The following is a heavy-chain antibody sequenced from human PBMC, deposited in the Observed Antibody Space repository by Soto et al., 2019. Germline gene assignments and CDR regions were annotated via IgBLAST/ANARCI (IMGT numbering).Heavy chain of an antibody. CDR1: GGSISYNSYY. D-gene: IGHD3-3*01. J-gene: IGHJ4*02. CDR3: ARAPVGLDTISYFDY. CDR2: IFYTGTT. V-gene: IGHV4-39*02. Sequence: SETLSLTCSVSGGSISYNSYYWGWIRQPPGKGLEWVGGIFYTGTTYYSPSLKDRVTISVDTSKNSFSLNLTSVTAADTAVYFCARAPVGLDTISYFDYWGQGRLVTVSS.